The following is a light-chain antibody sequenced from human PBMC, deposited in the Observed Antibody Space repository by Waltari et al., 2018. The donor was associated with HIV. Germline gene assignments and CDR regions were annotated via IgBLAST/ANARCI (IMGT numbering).Light chain of an antibody. Sequence: DIVMRQSPDSLAVSLGEMATIKCQSSQSVFDTSTNKNYLAWYQQRPGQPPKLLIYWASARESGVPGRFSGRGSGTDFTLSISSLQAEDVAVYYCQQYSSSPLTFGGGTKVEIK. V-gene: IGKV4-1*01. CDR3: QQYSSSPLT. CDR1: QSVFDTSTNKNY. CDR2: WAS. J-gene: IGKJ4*01.